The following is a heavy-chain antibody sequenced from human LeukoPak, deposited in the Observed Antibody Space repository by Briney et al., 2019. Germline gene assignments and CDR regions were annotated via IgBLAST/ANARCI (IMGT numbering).Heavy chain of an antibody. CDR3: ARDRATGQSGTMVRGVINYGMDV. CDR2: IYYSGST. J-gene: IGHJ6*02. Sequence: NTSETLSLTCTVSGGSISSGGYYWSWIRQHPGKGLEWIGYIYYSGSTYYNPSLKSRVTISVDTSKNQFSLKLSSVTAADTAVYYCARDRATGQSGTMVRGVINYGMDVWGQGTTVTVSS. V-gene: IGHV4-31*03. D-gene: IGHD3-10*01. CDR1: GGSISSGGYY.